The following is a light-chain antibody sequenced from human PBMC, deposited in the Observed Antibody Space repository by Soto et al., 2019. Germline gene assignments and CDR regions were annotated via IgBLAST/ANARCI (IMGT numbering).Light chain of an antibody. J-gene: IGKJ2*01. Sequence: DIQMTQSPSSLSASVGDTVTITCRASQAIGIYLAWFQQKPGKAPKSLIYRASSLASGAPSRISGADSTGSTEFTLTIKSLQPDDSATYYCQQYYYFPYTFGQGTRLEIK. V-gene: IGKV1-16*01. CDR3: QQYYYFPYT. CDR1: QAIGIY. CDR2: RAS.